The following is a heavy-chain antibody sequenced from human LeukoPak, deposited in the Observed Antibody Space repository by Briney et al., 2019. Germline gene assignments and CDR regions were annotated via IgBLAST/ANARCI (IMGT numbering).Heavy chain of an antibody. CDR2: ISGIGGST. V-gene: IGHV3-23*01. D-gene: IGHD3-9*01. CDR1: GFTFSSYA. CDR3: AKGYYDILTDYFHNWFNP. J-gene: IGHJ5*02. Sequence: GGSLRLSCAASGFTFSSYAVSWVRQAPGVEREWVSTISGIGGSTFYADSVKGRFTISRDNSKNTLSLQMNSLRADDTAVYYCAKGYYDILTDYFHNWFNPWGQGTLVIVSS.